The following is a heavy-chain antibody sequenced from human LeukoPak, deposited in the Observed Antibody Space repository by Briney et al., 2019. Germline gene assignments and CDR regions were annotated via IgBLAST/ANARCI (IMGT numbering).Heavy chain of an antibody. CDR1: GLTFTTFW. D-gene: IGHD3-9*01. CDR3: ASYRDILTGYSPFDY. Sequence: GGSLRLSCATSGLTFTTFWMHWVRQAPGKGLEWVANIKQNGSEKYYVDSVKGRFTISRDNAKNSLYLQMNSLRAEDTAVYYCASYRDILTGYSPFDYWGQGTLVTVSS. V-gene: IGHV3-7*01. CDR2: IKQNGSEK. J-gene: IGHJ4*02.